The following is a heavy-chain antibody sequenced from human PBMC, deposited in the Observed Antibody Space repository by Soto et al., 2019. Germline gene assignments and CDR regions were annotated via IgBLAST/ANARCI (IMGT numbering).Heavy chain of an antibody. CDR1: GGSISSGDYY. J-gene: IGHJ6*02. Sequence: QVQLQESGPGLVKPSQTLSLTCTVSGGSISSGDYYWSWIRQPPGKGMEWIGYIYYSGTTYYNPSIKIRVTISVDTSNNQFSLKVNSVTAAETAVYYCAIALIQLLTHYYYGMDVWGQGTTGTVSS. CDR2: IYYSGTT. V-gene: IGHV4-30-4*01. CDR3: AIALIQLLTHYYYGMDV. D-gene: IGHD5-18*01.